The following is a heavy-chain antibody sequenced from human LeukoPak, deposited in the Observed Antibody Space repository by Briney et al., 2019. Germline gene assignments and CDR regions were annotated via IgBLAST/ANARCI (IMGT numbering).Heavy chain of an antibody. D-gene: IGHD3-22*01. Sequence: GGSLRLSCAASGFTFNNYAMNWVRQAPGKGLEWVSVISGSGGTTYHADSVKGRFTISRDSSKNTLYLQMNSLRAEDTAVYYCARGGVTMIVPILWGQGTLVTVSS. CDR3: ARGGVTMIVPIL. CDR2: ISGSGGTT. V-gene: IGHV3-23*01. J-gene: IGHJ4*02. CDR1: GFTFNNYA.